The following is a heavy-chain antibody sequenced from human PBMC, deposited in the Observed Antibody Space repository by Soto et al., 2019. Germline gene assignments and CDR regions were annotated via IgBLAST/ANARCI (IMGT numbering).Heavy chain of an antibody. V-gene: IGHV3-30-3*01. CDR1: GFTFSTYA. J-gene: IGHJ4*02. CDR2: ISSDGTKK. Sequence: QVQLVESGGGVVQPGTSLRLSCGASGFTFSTYAMHWVRQAPGKGLEWVAVISSDGTKKYYADSVKGRFTISRDNSKNTLYLQMNSLRPEDTAVFYCARDNGGFWGQGTLLTVSS. D-gene: IGHD3-16*01. CDR3: ARDNGGF.